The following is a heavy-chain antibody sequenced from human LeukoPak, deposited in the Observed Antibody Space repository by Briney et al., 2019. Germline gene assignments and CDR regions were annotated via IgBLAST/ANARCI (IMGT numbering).Heavy chain of an antibody. CDR2: ISSSSSYI. D-gene: IGHD2-2*01. V-gene: IGHV3-21*01. CDR3: ARDRGRPAANDAFDI. CDR1: GFTFSSYS. Sequence: GGSLRLSCAASGFTFSSYSMNWVRQAPGKGLEWVSSISSSSSYIYYADSVKGRFTISRDNAKNSLYLQMNSLRAEDTAVYYCARDRGRPAANDAFDIWGQGTMVTASS. J-gene: IGHJ3*02.